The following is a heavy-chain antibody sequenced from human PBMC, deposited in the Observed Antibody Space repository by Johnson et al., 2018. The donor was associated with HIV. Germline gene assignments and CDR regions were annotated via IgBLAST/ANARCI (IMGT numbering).Heavy chain of an antibody. CDR1: GFAFSNCW. CDR3: ARYSYYYDSSGAFDI. D-gene: IGHD3-22*01. CDR2: IKQDGSEK. J-gene: IGHJ3*02. V-gene: IGHV3-7*03. Sequence: VQLLESGGRLVQPGGSLGLSCAASGFAFSNCWMTWVRQAPGKGLEWVASIKQDGSEKYYVDSVKGRFTISRDNAKNSLYLHMNSLRAEDTALYYCARYSYYYDSSGAFDIWGQGTMVTVSS.